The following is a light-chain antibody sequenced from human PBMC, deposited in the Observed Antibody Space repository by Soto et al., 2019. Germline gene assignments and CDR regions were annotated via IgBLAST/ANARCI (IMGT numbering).Light chain of an antibody. CDR2: GAS. CDR1: QSVSSSY. V-gene: IGKV3-20*01. Sequence: EIVLTQSPGTLSLSPGERATLSCRASQSVSSSYLAWYQQKPGPAPRLLIYGASSRATGIPDRFSGSGSGTDFTLTISRLEPEDFAVYYCQQYGSSQTWTFGQGTKVEIK. CDR3: QQYGSSQTWT. J-gene: IGKJ1*01.